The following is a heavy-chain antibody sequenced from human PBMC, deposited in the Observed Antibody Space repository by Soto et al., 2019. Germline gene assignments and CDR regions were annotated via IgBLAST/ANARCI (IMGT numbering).Heavy chain of an antibody. J-gene: IGHJ4*02. CDR2: IYPRDSDT. Sequence: GESLKISCKGSGYSFTSYWIGWVRQMPGKGLEWMGIIYPRDSDTRYTPSFQGQVTISADKSISTAYLQWSSLKASDTAMYYCARRHKNDYGDYVIHAGFDYWGQGTLVTVSS. D-gene: IGHD4-17*01. CDR3: ARRHKNDYGDYVIHAGFDY. CDR1: GYSFTSYW. V-gene: IGHV5-51*01.